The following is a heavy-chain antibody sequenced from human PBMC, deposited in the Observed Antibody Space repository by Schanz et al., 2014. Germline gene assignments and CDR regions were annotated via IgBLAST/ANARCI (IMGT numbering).Heavy chain of an antibody. V-gene: IGHV1-18*01. D-gene: IGHD3-22*01. Sequence: QVQLVQSGAEVKKPGASVKVSCKASGYTFTSYGICWVRQAPGQGLEWMGWISAYNGNTNYAQKLQGRVTMTTDTSTSTAYMELRSLRSDDTAVYYCARDLTRGYYDSSTLYFDYWGQGNLVTVSS. CDR3: ARDLTRGYYDSSTLYFDY. CDR1: GYTFTSYG. J-gene: IGHJ4*02. CDR2: ISAYNGNT.